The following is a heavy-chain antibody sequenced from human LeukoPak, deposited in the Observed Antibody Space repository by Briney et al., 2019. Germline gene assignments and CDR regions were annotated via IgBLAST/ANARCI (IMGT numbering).Heavy chain of an antibody. V-gene: IGHV4-4*07. Sequence: SETLSLTCTVSGDSISSDYWSWIRQPAGKGLEWIGRVYTSGSTNYNPSLKSRVTMSVDTSKNQFSLKLSSVTAADTAVYYCARLQGDYSFDYWGQGTLVTVSS. D-gene: IGHD4-11*01. CDR3: ARLQGDYSFDY. CDR2: VYTSGST. J-gene: IGHJ4*02. CDR1: GDSISSDY.